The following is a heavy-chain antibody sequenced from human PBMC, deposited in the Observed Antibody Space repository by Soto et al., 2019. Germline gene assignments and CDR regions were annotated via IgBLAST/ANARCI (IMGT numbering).Heavy chain of an antibody. D-gene: IGHD3-10*01. Sequence: QLQLQESGPGLVKPSETLSLTCTVSGGSISRSSYYWGWIRQPPGKGLESIGSSYYSGSTYYNPSLKSRVTISVDTAKNQFSLKLSSVTAADTAVYYCATLWFGEADYWGQGTLVTVSS. CDR1: GGSISRSSYY. CDR3: ATLWFGEADY. V-gene: IGHV4-39*01. J-gene: IGHJ4*02. CDR2: SYYSGST.